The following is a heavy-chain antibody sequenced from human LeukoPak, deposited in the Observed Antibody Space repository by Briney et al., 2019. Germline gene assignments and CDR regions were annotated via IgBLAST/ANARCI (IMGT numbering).Heavy chain of an antibody. D-gene: IGHD5-12*01. Sequence: PGGSLRLSCAASGFTFSSYAMHRVRQAPGKGLEWVAVISYDGSNKYYADSVKGRFTISRDNSKNTLYLQMNSLRAEDTAVYYCARDGLGGYSGYDRHYYYYGMDVWGQGTTVTVSS. CDR2: ISYDGSNK. V-gene: IGHV3-30-3*01. CDR3: ARDGLGGYSGYDRHYYYYGMDV. J-gene: IGHJ6*02. CDR1: GFTFSSYA.